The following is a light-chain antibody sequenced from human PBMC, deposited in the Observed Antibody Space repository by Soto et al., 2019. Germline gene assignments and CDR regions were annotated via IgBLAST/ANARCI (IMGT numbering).Light chain of an antibody. V-gene: IGLV2-23*02. CDR2: EAT. CDR3: SLYASTNTFM. Sequence: QSALTQPASVSGSPGQSITISCTGTSSDIGRYNLVCWYQQHPGKPPKLMIYEATNRPSGVSNRFSGSKSGNTASLTISGLQAEDEADYYCSLYASTNTFMFGGGTKLTVL. CDR1: SSDIGRYNL. J-gene: IGLJ3*02.